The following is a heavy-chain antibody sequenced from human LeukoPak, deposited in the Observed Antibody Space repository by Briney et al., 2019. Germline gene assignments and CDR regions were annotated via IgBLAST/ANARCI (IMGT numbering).Heavy chain of an antibody. D-gene: IGHD1-26*01. Sequence: GGSLRLSCAASGFTFSNYAMSWVRQAPGKGLEWVSGISGSAGSTYYADSVKGRFTISRDNSKNTLYLQMNSLTDDNTAVYYCAKKWGVGTTTLDYFDYWGQGTLVTVSS. J-gene: IGHJ4*02. V-gene: IGHV3-23*01. CDR2: ISGSAGST. CDR3: AKKWGVGTTTLDYFDY. CDR1: GFTFSNYA.